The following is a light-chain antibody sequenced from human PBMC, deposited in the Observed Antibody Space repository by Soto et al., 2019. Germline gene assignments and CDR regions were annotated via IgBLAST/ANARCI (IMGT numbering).Light chain of an antibody. Sequence: IQLTQSPSSLSASVGDRVTITCRASQDIAIYLAWYQQKQGKAPKLLIFAASTLQSGVPSRFSGSGSRTDFTLTISDLQPEEVATYDCQQADSLPITFGQGTRLEIK. CDR1: QDIAIY. V-gene: IGKV1-9*01. CDR3: QQADSLPIT. J-gene: IGKJ5*01. CDR2: AAS.